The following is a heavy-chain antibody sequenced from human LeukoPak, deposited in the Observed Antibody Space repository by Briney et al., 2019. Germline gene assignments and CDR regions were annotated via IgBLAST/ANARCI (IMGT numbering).Heavy chain of an antibody. CDR1: GFTFSSYS. D-gene: IGHD3-22*01. CDR3: ARPMDYYDSSGLFDY. Sequence: GGSLRLSCAASGFTFSSYSMNWVRQAPGKGLEWVSYISSSSSTIYYADSVKGRFTISRDNAKNSLYLQMNSLRAEDTAVYYCARPMDYYDSSGLFDYWGQGTLVTVSS. CDR2: ISSSSSTI. J-gene: IGHJ4*02. V-gene: IGHV3-48*04.